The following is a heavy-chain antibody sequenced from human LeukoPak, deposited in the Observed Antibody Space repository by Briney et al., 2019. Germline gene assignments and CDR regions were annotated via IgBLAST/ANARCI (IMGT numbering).Heavy chain of an antibody. J-gene: IGHJ6*02. D-gene: IGHD3-16*01. CDR3: ARVEITSSMDV. V-gene: IGHV4-31*03. CDR2: IYYSGST. CDR1: GGSISSGGYY. Sequence: PSETLSLTCTVSGGSISSGGYYWSWIRQHPGKGLEWIGYIYYSGSTYYNPSLKSRVTISVDTSKNQFSLKLSSVTAADTAVFYCARVEITSSMDVWGQGTTVTVSS.